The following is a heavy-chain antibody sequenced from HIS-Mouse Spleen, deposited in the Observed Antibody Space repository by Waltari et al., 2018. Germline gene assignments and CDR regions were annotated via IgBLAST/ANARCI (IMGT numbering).Heavy chain of an antibody. CDR2: IKQDGSEK. Sequence: EVQLVESGGGLVQPGGSLRLSCPASGLTFCSFWVRWVRQAPGKGLEWVANIKQDGSEKYYVDSVKGRFTISRDNAKNSLYLQMNSLRAEDTAVYYCARERRGPGWFDPWGQGTLVTVSS. CDR1: GLTFCSFW. CDR3: ARERRGPGWFDP. V-gene: IGHV3-7*01. J-gene: IGHJ5*02. D-gene: IGHD5-12*01.